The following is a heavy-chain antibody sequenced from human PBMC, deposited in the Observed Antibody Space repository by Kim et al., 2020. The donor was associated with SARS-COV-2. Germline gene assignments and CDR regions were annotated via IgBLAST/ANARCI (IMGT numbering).Heavy chain of an antibody. CDR2: ISAYNGNT. J-gene: IGHJ5*02. D-gene: IGHD3-10*01. CDR3: ARLLWFGDPTPGDWFDP. Sequence: ASVKVSCKASGYTFTSYGISWVRQAPGQGLEWMGWISAYNGNTNYAQKLQGRVTMTTDTSTSTAYMELRSLRSDDTAVYYCARLLWFGDPTPGDWFDPWGQGTLVTVSS. V-gene: IGHV1-18*01. CDR1: GYTFTSYG.